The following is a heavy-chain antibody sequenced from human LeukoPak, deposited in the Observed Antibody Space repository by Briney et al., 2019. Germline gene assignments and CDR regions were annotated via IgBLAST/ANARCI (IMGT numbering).Heavy chain of an antibody. CDR1: GFTVSSNY. Sequence: GGSLRLSCAASGFTVSSNYMSWVRQAPGKGLEWVSVIYSGGSTYYADSVKGRFTISRDNSKNTLYLQMNSLRAEDTAVYYCAREDSFLGFDPWGQGTLVTVSS. V-gene: IGHV3-66*02. CDR3: AREDSFLGFDP. J-gene: IGHJ5*02. CDR2: IYSGGST. D-gene: IGHD2-15*01.